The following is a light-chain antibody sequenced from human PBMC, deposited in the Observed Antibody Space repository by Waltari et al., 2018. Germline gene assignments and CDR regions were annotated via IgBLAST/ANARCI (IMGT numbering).Light chain of an antibody. CDR3: QQYSNWPLT. J-gene: IGKJ4*01. CDR2: GAS. CDR1: QSVSSN. Sequence: ETVLTQSPATLSLFPGERATLSCRASQSVSSNLAWYQQKPGQTPRLLIYGASSRATGIPDRFSGSGSGTDFTLTIRGLEPEDFAVYYCQQYSNWPLTFGGGTKVEIK. V-gene: IGKV3-15*01.